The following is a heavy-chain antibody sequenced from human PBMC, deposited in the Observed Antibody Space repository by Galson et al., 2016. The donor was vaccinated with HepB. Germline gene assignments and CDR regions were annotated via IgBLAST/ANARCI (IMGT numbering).Heavy chain of an antibody. V-gene: IGHV3-7*01. CDR3: ARGAAAVTGIVDY. J-gene: IGHJ4*02. D-gene: IGHD6-25*01. Sequence: MNWVRRAPGKGLEWVANIKQDGSEEYYVDSVKGRFTISRDNAKNSLYLQMTSLRAEDTAVYYCARGAAAVTGIVDYWGQGTLVTVSS. CDR2: IKQDGSEE.